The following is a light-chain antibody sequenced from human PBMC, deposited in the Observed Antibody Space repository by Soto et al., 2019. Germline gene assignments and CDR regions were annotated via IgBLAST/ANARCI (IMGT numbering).Light chain of an antibody. V-gene: IGLV4-60*03. J-gene: IGLJ2*01. Sequence: QAVLTQSSSASASLGSSVKLTCTLSSGHSSYIIAWHQQQPGKAPRYLMKLEGSGSYNKGSGVPDRFSGSSSGADRYLTISNLQSEDEADYYCETWDSMGVVFGGGTKLTVL. CDR3: ETWDSMGVV. CDR1: SGHSSYI. CDR2: LEGSGSY.